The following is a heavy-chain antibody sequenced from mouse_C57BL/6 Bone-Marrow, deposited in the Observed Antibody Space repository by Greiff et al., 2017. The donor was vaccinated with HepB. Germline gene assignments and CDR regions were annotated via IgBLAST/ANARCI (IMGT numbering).Heavy chain of an antibody. Sequence: DVKLVESGGGLVKPGGSLKLSCAASGFTFSSYTMSWVRQTPEKRLEWVATISDGGSYTYYPDNVKGRFTISRDNAKNNLYLQMSHLKSEDTAMYYCARFYDGYYPFAYWGQGTLVTVSA. CDR1: GFTFSSYT. CDR2: ISDGGSYT. CDR3: ARFYDGYYPFAY. D-gene: IGHD2-3*01. V-gene: IGHV5-4*03. J-gene: IGHJ3*01.